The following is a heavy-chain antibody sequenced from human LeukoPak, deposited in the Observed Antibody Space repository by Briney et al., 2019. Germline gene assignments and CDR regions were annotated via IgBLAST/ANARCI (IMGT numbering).Heavy chain of an antibody. CDR3: ARLYTGPYYDFWSGYYREDGMDV. D-gene: IGHD3-3*01. CDR2: MNPNSGNT. V-gene: IGHV1-8*01. CDR1: GYTFTSYD. Sequence: ASVKVSCKASGYTFTSYDINWVRQATGQGLEWMGWMNPNSGNTGYAQKFQGRVTMTRNTSISTAYMELSSLRSEDTAVYYCARLYTGPYYDFWSGYYREDGMDVWGQGTTVTVSS. J-gene: IGHJ6*02.